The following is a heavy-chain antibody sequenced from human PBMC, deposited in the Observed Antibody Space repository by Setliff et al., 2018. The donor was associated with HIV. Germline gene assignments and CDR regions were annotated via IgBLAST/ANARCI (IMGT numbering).Heavy chain of an antibody. CDR2: IIPILGIA. Sequence: SVKVSCKASGGTFSSYAISWVRQAPGQGLEWMGGIIPILGIANYAQKFQGRVTFTADKSTSTVYMELSSLRSEDTAVYYCARQTVTVGIPGYFDSWGQGTLVTVSS. V-gene: IGHV1-69*10. D-gene: IGHD6-13*01. CDR3: ARQTVTVGIPGYFDS. CDR1: GGTFSSYA. J-gene: IGHJ4*02.